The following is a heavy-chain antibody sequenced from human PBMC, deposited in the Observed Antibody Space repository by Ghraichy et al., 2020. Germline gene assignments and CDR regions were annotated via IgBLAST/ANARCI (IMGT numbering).Heavy chain of an antibody. CDR1: GFTFSDFY. J-gene: IGHJ4*02. CDR3: ARAVGSGYTYGYDDI. V-gene: IGHV3-11*01. CDR2: ISDTAGTTI. Sequence: GSLRLSCAASGFTFSDFYMSWIRQAPGKGLECISYISDTAGTTIYYADSVEGRFTISRDNAKNSLYLQMNSLRAEDTAVYYCARAVGSGYTYGYDDIWGQGTLVTVSS. D-gene: IGHD5-18*01.